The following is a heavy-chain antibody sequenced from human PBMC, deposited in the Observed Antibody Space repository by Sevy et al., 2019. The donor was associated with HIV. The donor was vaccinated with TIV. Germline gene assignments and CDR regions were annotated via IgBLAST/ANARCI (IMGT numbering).Heavy chain of an antibody. CDR1: GFSFSDYY. J-gene: IGHJ4*02. CDR2: ISSRSTYI. V-gene: IGHV3-11*06. CDR3: ARERNTYGQGYFDY. Sequence: GGSLRLSCAVSGFSFSDYYMSWIRQAPGKGLEWVSDISSRSTYIKYADSVKGRFTISRDNAKNSLSLQMNSLRADDTAVYYCARERNTYGQGYFDYWGQGHLVTVSS. D-gene: IGHD1-1*01.